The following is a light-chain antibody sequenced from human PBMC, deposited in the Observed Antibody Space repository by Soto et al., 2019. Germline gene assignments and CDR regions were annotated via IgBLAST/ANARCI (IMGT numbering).Light chain of an antibody. Sequence: AIQMTQSPMFLSASVGERVTITCRACQYITNYLNWYQQKPGKAPKLLIYDASSLESGVPSRFSGSGSGTEFTLTISSLQPDDFATYYCQQYNNYPWTFGQGTKVDIK. V-gene: IGKV1D-13*01. J-gene: IGKJ1*01. CDR3: QQYNNYPWT. CDR2: DAS. CDR1: QYITNY.